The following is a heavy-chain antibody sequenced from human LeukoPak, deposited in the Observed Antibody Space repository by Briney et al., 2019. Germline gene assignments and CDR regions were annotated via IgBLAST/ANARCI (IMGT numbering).Heavy chain of an antibody. Sequence: PSETLSLTCTVSGGSISSSSYYWGWIRQPPGKGLEWIGYIYYSGSTNYNPSLKSRVTISVDTSKNQFSLELSSVTAADTAVYYCAREAGVHYYYGMDVWGQGTTVTVSS. D-gene: IGHD6-19*01. CDR3: AREAGVHYYYGMDV. CDR1: GGSISSSSYY. CDR2: IYYSGST. J-gene: IGHJ6*02. V-gene: IGHV4-61*01.